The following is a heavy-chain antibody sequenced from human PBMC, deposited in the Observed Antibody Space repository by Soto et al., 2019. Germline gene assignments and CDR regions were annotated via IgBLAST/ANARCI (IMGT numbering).Heavy chain of an antibody. J-gene: IGHJ4*02. CDR3: ARESEDLTSNFDY. V-gene: IGHV3-21*06. Sequence: EVQLVESGGGLVKPGGSLRLSSAASGFTFTRYSKNWVRQAPGKGLEWVSSISSTTNYIYYGDSMKGRFTISRDNAKNSLYLEMNSLRAEDTAVYYCARESEDLTSNFDYWGQGTLVTVSS. CDR2: ISSTTNYI. CDR1: GFTFTRYS.